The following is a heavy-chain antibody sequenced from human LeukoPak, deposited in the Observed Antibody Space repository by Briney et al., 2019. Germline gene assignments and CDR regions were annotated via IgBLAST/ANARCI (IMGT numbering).Heavy chain of an antibody. V-gene: IGHV3-23*01. Sequence: GGSLRLSCAASGFTFSSYAMSWVRQAPGKGLEWVSAISGSGGSSYYADSVKGRFTISRDNSKNTLYLQMNSLRAEDTAVYYCAKDRREGYGSGSYLYWGQGTLVTVSS. CDR3: AKDRREGYGSGSYLY. CDR1: GFTFSSYA. J-gene: IGHJ4*02. D-gene: IGHD3-10*01. CDR2: ISGSGGSS.